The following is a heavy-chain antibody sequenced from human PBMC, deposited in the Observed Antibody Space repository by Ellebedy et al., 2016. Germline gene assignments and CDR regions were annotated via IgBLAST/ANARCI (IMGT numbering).Heavy chain of an antibody. J-gene: IGHJ3*02. CDR2: ISAYNGNT. CDR1: GYTFTNYG. CDR3: ATEKEAFDI. Sequence: ASVKVSCKASGYTFTNYGISWMRQAPGQGIEWMGWISAYNGNTNYAQKLQGRVTMTTDTSTSTAYMELRSLRSDDTALYYCATEKEAFDIWGQGTLVTVSS. V-gene: IGHV1-18*01.